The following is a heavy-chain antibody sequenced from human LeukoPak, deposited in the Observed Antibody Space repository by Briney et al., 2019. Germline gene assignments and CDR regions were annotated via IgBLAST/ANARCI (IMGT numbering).Heavy chain of an antibody. Sequence: AGGSLRLSCAASGFNFSSFVMSWVRQAPGKGLEWVSSISASGRSTYYSDSVRGRFTISRDNSKRTLYLQVNSLRAEDTAVYYCAKKSPIFGVVIPLLDYWGQGTLVSVSS. CDR2: ISASGRST. J-gene: IGHJ4*02. CDR3: AKKSPIFGVVIPLLDY. D-gene: IGHD3-3*01. CDR1: GFNFSSFV. V-gene: IGHV3-23*01.